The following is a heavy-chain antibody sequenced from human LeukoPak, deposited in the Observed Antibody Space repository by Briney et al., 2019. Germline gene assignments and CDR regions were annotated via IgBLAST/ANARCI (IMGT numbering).Heavy chain of an antibody. V-gene: IGHV3-23*01. CDR2: ISGGGGGT. J-gene: IGHJ3*02. CDR3: AKGGGVLWFGGFLDM. D-gene: IGHD3-10*01. Sequence: GGSLRLSCAASGFTFSSYAMIWVRQAPGKGLEWVSGISGGGGGTYYADSVKGRFTVSRDNSKNTLYLQITSLRAEDTAVYYCAKGGGVLWFGGFLDMWGQGTKVTVSS. CDR1: GFTFSSYA.